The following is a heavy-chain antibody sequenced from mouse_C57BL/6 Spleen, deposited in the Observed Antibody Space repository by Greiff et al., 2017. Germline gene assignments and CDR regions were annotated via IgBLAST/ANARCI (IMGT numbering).Heavy chain of an antibody. D-gene: IGHD1-1*01. CDR3: ARENYFDSSSWYFDV. J-gene: IGHJ1*03. Sequence: QVQLQQSGAELVKPGASVQISCKASGYAFSSYWMNWVKQRPGKGLEWIGQIYPGDGDTNYNGKFKGKATLTADKSSSTAYMQLSSLTSEDSAVYFCARENYFDSSSWYFDVWGTGTTVTVSS. CDR1: GYAFSSYW. CDR2: IYPGDGDT. V-gene: IGHV1-80*01.